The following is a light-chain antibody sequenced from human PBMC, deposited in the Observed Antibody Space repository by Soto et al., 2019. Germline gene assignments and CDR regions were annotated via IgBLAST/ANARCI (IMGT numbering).Light chain of an antibody. CDR1: QGISNY. CDR2: AAS. Sequence: DIQMTQSPSSLSASVGDRVTITCRASQGISNYLAWYQQIPGKVPKLLISAASTLQSGVPSRFSGSGSGTDFTLTISSLQPEDVATIYCQKYTNVPAFGGGTKVEIK. V-gene: IGKV1-27*01. J-gene: IGKJ4*01. CDR3: QKYTNVPA.